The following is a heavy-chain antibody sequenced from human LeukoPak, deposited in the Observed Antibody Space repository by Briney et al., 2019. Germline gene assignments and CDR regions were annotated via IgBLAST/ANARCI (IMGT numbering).Heavy chain of an antibody. Sequence: PSETLSLTCAVYGGSFSGYYWSWIRQPPGKGLEWIGEINHSGSTNYNPSLKSRVTISVDTSKNQFSLKLSSVTAADTAVYYCARAYSSSWYFNWFDPWGQGTLVTVSS. V-gene: IGHV4-34*01. CDR3: ARAYSSSWYFNWFDP. J-gene: IGHJ5*02. CDR1: GGSFSGYY. D-gene: IGHD6-13*01. CDR2: INHSGST.